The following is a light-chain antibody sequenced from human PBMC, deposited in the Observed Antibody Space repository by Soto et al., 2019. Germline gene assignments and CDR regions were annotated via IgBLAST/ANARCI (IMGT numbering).Light chain of an antibody. Sequence: DIQMTQSPSTLSGSVGDRVTVTCRASQSISSYLNWYQQKPGKAPELLIYAVSYLQSGVPSRFSGSGSGTDFTLTISSLQPEDFATYFCKQSSAFPLTFGGGTKVDIK. J-gene: IGKJ4*01. CDR2: AVS. CDR1: QSISSY. V-gene: IGKV1-39*01. CDR3: KQSSAFPLT.